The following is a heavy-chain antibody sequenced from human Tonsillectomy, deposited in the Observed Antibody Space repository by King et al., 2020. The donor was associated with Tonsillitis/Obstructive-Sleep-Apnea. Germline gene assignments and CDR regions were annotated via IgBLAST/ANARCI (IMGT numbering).Heavy chain of an antibody. CDR3: ARLANYCSSTSCYTLGAFDI. Sequence: QLVQSGAEVKKPGESLNISCKGSGYSFTSYWIGGVRQMPGKGLEWMGIIYPGDSDTRYSPSFQGQVTISADQSISTAYLQWSSLKASDTAMYYCARLANYCSSTSCYTLGAFDIWGQGTMVTVSS. CDR2: IYPGDSDT. J-gene: IGHJ3*02. D-gene: IGHD2-2*02. CDR1: GYSFTSYW. V-gene: IGHV5-51*01.